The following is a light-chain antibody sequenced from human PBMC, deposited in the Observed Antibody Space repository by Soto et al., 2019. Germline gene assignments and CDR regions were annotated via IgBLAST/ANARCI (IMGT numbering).Light chain of an antibody. Sequence: EVVMTQSPATLSVSPGGRATLSCRASQSVSSNLAWYQQKPGQAPRLLIYGASTRATGIPARFSGSGSGTDFTLTISSLHSEDFAVYYCQQYNKWPPITFGQGTRLEIK. CDR1: QSVSSN. CDR3: QQYNKWPPIT. J-gene: IGKJ5*01. V-gene: IGKV3-15*01. CDR2: GAS.